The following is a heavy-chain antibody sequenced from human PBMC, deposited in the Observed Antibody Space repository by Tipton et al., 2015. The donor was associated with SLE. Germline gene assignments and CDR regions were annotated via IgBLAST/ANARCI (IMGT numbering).Heavy chain of an antibody. CDR1: DDSLSSSY. J-gene: IGHJ4*02. CDR3: ATSPLTV. V-gene: IGHV4-59*08. CDR2: LDDSGNT. Sequence: TLSLTCVVSDDSLSSSYWSWIRQPPGKGLEWIASLDDSGNTNYNPSLRSRVTTSIDTPKSQFSLKLSSVTAADTAVYYCATSPLTVWGQGTLVTVSS.